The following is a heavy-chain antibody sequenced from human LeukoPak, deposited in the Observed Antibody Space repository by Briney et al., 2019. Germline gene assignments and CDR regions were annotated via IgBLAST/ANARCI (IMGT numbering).Heavy chain of an antibody. CDR1: GFTFTIFG. V-gene: IGHV3-48*01. CDR2: IDARSGIT. CDR3: ARTFDFGRFSPGDAFDN. Sequence: PGGSLRLSCAASGFTFTIFGFNWVRQAPGKVPEWVSYIDARSGITYYADSVQGRFTISRDNAQESVFLQMNSLRADDTAVYYCARTFDFGRFSPGDAFDNWGPGTLVTVSS. D-gene: IGHD3/OR15-3a*01. J-gene: IGHJ3*02.